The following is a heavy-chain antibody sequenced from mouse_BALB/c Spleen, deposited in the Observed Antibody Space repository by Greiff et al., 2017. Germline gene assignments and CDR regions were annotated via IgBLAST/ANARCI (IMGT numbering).Heavy chain of an antibody. D-gene: IGHD1-1*01. Sequence: EVKLVESGGGLVKPGGSLKLSCAASGFTFSSYTMSWVRQTPEKRLEWVATISSGGSYTYYPDSVKGRFTISRDNAKNTLYLQMSSLKSEDTAMYYCTRVGSGLDGSSYFDYWGQGTTLTVSS. V-gene: IGHV5-6-4*01. J-gene: IGHJ2*01. CDR3: TRVGSGLDGSSYFDY. CDR1: GFTFSSYT. CDR2: ISSGGSYT.